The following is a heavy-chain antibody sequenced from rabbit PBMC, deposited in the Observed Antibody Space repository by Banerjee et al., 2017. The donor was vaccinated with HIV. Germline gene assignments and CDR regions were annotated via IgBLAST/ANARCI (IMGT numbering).Heavy chain of an antibody. CDR3: ARGTDDAGYAYALKL. Sequence: QEQLEESGGDLVKPGASLTLTCTASAFSYSSGYWICWVRQAPGKGLEWTGCIFTGTSGTTYYASWAKGRFTISKTSSTTVTLQMTSLTAADTATFFCARGTDDAGYAYALKLWGPGTLVTVS. V-gene: IGHV1S45*01. CDR2: IFTGTSGTT. CDR1: AFSYSSGYW. D-gene: IGHD6-1*01. J-gene: IGHJ6*01.